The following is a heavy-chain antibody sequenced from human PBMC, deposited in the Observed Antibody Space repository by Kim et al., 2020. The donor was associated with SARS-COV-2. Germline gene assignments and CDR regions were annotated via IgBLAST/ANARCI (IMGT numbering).Heavy chain of an antibody. CDR3: ARAIDTSGYYY. V-gene: IGHV4-34*01. Sequence: STNCSPSLQDRLTISVDMSKNQFSLKLASVTAADTAVYFCARAIDTSGYYYWGQGTLVTVSS. J-gene: IGHJ4*02. D-gene: IGHD3-22*01. CDR2: ST.